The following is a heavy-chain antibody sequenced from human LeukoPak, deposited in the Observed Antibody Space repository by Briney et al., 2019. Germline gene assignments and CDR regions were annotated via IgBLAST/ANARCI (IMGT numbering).Heavy chain of an antibody. V-gene: IGHV3-23*01. CDR3: ARELKRERYTIAFDT. J-gene: IGHJ5*02. CDR1: GFTFSSYW. Sequence: GGSLRLSCAASGFTFSSYWMSWVRQAPEKGLEWVSAIGGGPYYLDSVKGRFTISRDYSQNTVYLQMHDLRVDDTAVYYCARELKRERYTIAFDTWDQGALVTVSS. D-gene: IGHD1-1*01. CDR2: IGGGP.